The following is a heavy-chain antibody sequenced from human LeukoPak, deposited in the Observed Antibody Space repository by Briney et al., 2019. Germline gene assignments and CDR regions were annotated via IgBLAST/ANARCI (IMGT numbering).Heavy chain of an antibody. Sequence: ASVKVSCKASGYTFTGYYMHWVRQAPGQGLEWMGWINPTSGGTNYAQKFQGRVTMTRDTSISTAYMELSRLRSDDTAVYYCARVYYYDSSGYYDLDYWGQGTLVTVSS. V-gene: IGHV1-2*02. CDR3: ARVYYYDSSGYYDLDY. CDR2: INPTSGGT. J-gene: IGHJ4*02. CDR1: GYTFTGYY. D-gene: IGHD3-22*01.